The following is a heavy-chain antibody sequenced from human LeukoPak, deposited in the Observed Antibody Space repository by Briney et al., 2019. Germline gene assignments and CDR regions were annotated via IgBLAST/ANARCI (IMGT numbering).Heavy chain of an antibody. CDR2: IGSTGTDR. CDR3: ATETIGRHYDY. V-gene: IGHV3-21*01. D-gene: IGHD1-14*01. CDR1: GFSFSSSG. J-gene: IGHJ4*02. Sequence: GGSLRLSCAASGFSFSSSGINWVRQAPGKGLEWVSSIGSTGTDRYYADSVKGRFTISRDNAKNSLYLQMNSLRAEDTAVYYCATETIGRHYDYWGQGTLLTVSS.